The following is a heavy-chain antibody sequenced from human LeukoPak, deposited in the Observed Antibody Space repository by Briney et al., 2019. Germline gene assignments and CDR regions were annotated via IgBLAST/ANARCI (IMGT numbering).Heavy chain of an antibody. CDR2: IYHSGST. CDR1: GGSISSGGYY. D-gene: IGHD5-12*01. Sequence: PSETLSLTCTVSGGSISSGGYYWSWIRQPPGKGLEWIGYIYHSGSTYYNPSLKSRVTISVDRSKNQFSLKLSSVTAADTAVYYCARADRYGGYLEDYWGQGTLVTVSS. J-gene: IGHJ4*02. V-gene: IGHV4-30-2*01. CDR3: ARADRYGGYLEDY.